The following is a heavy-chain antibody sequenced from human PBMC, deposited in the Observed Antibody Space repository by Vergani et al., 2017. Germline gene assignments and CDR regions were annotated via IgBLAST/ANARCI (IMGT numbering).Heavy chain of an antibody. CDR2: ISGSGGST. D-gene: IGHD3-10*01. Sequence: EVQLVESGGGLVKPGGSLRLSCAASGFTFSSYSMNWVRQAPGKGLEWVSAISGSGGSTYYADSVKGRFTISRDNSKNTLYLQMNSLRAEDTAVYYCASSMVRGIVHYYDGMDVWGQGTTVTVSS. V-gene: IGHV3-23*04. J-gene: IGHJ6*02. CDR1: GFTFSSYS. CDR3: ASSMVRGIVHYYDGMDV.